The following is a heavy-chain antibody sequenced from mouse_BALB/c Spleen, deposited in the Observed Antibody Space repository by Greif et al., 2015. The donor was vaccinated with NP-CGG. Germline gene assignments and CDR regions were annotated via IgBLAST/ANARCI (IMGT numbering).Heavy chain of an antibody. D-gene: IGHD2-2*01. CDR1: GFNIKDTY. CDR2: IDPANGNT. Sequence: EVQLQQSGAELVKPGASVKLSCTASGFNIKDTYMHWVKQRPEQGLEWIGRIDPANGNTKYDPKFQGKATITADTSSNTAYLQLSSLTSEDTAVYYCAQIYYGYAWFAYWGQGTLVTVSA. CDR3: AQIYYGYAWFAY. J-gene: IGHJ3*01. V-gene: IGHV14-3*02.